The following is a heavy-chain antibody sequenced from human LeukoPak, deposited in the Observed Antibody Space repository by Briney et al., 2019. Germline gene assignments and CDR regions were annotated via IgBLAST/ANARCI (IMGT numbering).Heavy chain of an antibody. CDR1: GFTFSDYY. Sequence: GGSLRLSCAASGFTFSDYYMSWIRQAPGKGLEWVTYISGSSSYTNYADSVKGRFTISRDNAKDSLYLQMNSLRAEDTAVYYCARHGLYDSSDYWTFQHWGQGTLVTVSS. D-gene: IGHD3-22*01. CDR3: ARHGLYDSSDYWTFQH. V-gene: IGHV3-11*06. CDR2: ISGSSSYT. J-gene: IGHJ1*01.